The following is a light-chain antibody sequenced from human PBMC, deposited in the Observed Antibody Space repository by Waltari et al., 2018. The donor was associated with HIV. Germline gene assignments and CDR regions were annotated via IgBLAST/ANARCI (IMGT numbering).Light chain of an antibody. J-gene: IGKJ3*01. CDR1: QGISSS. CDR3: QQGKTTPFT. Sequence: DIQMSQSPSSLSASVGDRVTITCRASQGISSSLNWFQQKPGKAPKLLIYYTNTLATGVPSRFRGSGSGTEFTLTINSLQPEDFATYYCQQGKTTPFTFGPGTKVDIK. CDR2: YTN. V-gene: IGKV1-39*01.